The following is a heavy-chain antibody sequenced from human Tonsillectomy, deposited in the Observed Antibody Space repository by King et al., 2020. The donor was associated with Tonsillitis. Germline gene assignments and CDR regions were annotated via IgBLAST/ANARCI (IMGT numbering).Heavy chain of an antibody. J-gene: IGHJ4*02. CDR2: ISGSGHSA. CDR3: AKDLILGITASFEY. V-gene: IGHV3-23*04. CDR1: GFTFSSYA. D-gene: IGHD7-27*01. Sequence: VQLVESGGGLVQPGGSLRLSCAASGFTFSSYAMSWVRQAPGKGLEWVSSISGSGHSAYYADSVKGRFTISRDKSKNTLYLQMNSLRAEDTAVYYCAKDLILGITASFEYWGQGNLVTVSS.